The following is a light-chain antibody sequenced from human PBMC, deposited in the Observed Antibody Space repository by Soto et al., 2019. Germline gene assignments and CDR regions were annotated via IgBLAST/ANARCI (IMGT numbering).Light chain of an antibody. CDR2: VAT. J-gene: IGKJ1*01. Sequence: DIEMTQSPSTLSASVGDRVTLTCRASQSVGSYLTWYQQKPGQAPKLLMYVATPMARGFPDRFSGSGAGTDFTLTISSLQPEDVARYYCHQSDSRPLTFGQGTKVEIK. CDR3: HQSDSRPLT. V-gene: IGKV1-39*01. CDR1: QSVGSY.